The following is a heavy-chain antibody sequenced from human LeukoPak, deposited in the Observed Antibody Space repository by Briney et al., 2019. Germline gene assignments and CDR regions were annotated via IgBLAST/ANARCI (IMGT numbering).Heavy chain of an antibody. V-gene: IGHV1-18*01. CDR2: ISAYNGNT. J-gene: IGHJ6*02. CDR3: AREAQAVAGRNYYYGMDV. Sequence: ASVKVSCKASGYTFTSYGISWVRQAPGQGLEWMGWISAYNGNTNYAQKHQGRVTMTTDTSTSTAYMELRSLRSDDTAVYYCAREAQAVAGRNYYYGMDVWGQGTTVTVSS. D-gene: IGHD6-19*01. CDR1: GYTFTSYG.